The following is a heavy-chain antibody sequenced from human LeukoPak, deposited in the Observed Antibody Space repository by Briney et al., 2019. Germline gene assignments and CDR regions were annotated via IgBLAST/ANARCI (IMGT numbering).Heavy chain of an antibody. CDR3: ARDRDYYGSGSYPDY. CDR2: ISAYNGNT. J-gene: IGHJ4*02. V-gene: IGHV1-18*01. D-gene: IGHD3-10*01. Sequence: ASVKVSCKASGYTFTSYGISWVRQAPGQGLEWMGWISAYNGNTNYAQKLQGRVTMTTDTSTSTAYMELRSLRSDDTAVYYCARDRDYYGSGSYPDYWSQGTLVTVSS. CDR1: GYTFTSYG.